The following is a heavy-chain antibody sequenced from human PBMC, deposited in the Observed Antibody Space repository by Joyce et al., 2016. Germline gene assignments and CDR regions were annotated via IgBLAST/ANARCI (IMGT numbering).Heavy chain of an antibody. J-gene: IGHJ4*02. D-gene: IGHD6-25*01. CDR3: AKILTATYSSGWFLDY. Sequence: QVQLVESGGGVVQPGRSLRLSCAASGLTLSNYGVHWVRPAPGKGLEWVAVISYDGIYKYYADSVNGRFTISRDNSKNTVFLEMNSLRTEDTAVYYCAKILTATYSSGWFLDYWGQGTLVTVSS. CDR2: ISYDGIYK. V-gene: IGHV3-30*18. CDR1: GLTLSNYG.